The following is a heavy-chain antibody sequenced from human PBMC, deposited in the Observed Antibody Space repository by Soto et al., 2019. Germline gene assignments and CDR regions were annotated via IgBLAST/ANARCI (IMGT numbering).Heavy chain of an antibody. J-gene: IGHJ6*03. CDR1: GGSFSGYY. CDR2: INHSGST. D-gene: IGHD4-4*01. CDR3: ARPGLHRYYYYYMDV. Sequence: SETLSLTCAVYGGSFSGYYWSWIRQPPGKGLEWIGEINHSGSTNYNPSLKSRVTISVDTSKNQFSLKLSSVTAADTAVYYCARPGLHRYYYYYMDVWGKGTTVTVSS. V-gene: IGHV4-34*01.